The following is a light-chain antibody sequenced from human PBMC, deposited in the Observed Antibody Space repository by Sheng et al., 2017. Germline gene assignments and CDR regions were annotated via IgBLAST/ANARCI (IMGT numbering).Light chain of an antibody. CDR3: QSADSSGTDWV. CDR2: KDT. Sequence: YELTQPPSVSVSPGQTARITCSGDALPKQFAYWYQQKTGQAPVLVVFKDTERPSGIPERFSGSSSGTTATLIISGVQAEDEADYYCQSADSSGTDWVFGGGTKLTVL. J-gene: IGLJ3*02. V-gene: IGLV3-25*03. CDR1: ALPKQF.